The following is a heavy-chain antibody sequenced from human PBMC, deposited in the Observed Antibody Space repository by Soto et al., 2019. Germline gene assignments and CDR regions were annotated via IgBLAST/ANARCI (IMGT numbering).Heavy chain of an antibody. V-gene: IGHV3-23*01. Sequence: GGSLRLSCAASGFTFSSYAMSWVRQAPGKGLEWVSAISGSGGSTYYADSVKGRFTISRDNSKNTLYLQMNSLRAEDTAVYYCAKDYMASIAVAGGWFDPWGQGTPVTVSS. CDR3: AKDYMASIAVAGGWFDP. CDR1: GFTFSSYA. CDR2: ISGSGGST. J-gene: IGHJ5*02. D-gene: IGHD6-19*01.